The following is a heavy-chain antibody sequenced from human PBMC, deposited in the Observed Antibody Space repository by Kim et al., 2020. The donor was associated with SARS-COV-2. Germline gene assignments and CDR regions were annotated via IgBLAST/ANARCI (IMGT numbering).Heavy chain of an antibody. V-gene: IGHV4-61*01. D-gene: IGHD2-8*02. CDR1: GGSISTCNYY. Sequence: SETLSLTCTVSGGSISTCNYYWIWIPQPPGQGLEWDVYYNYNGNTSSNPSRKTRISISVYKTKIQLYLNLSSVTAAATDVCEWARALRVHFTVLHVD. CDR2: YNYNGNT. J-gene: IGHJ4*01. CDR3: ARALRVHFTVLHVD.